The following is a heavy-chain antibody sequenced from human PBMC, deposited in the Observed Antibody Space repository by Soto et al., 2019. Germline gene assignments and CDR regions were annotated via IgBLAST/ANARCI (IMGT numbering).Heavy chain of an antibody. J-gene: IGHJ4*02. V-gene: IGHV3-23*01. CDR2: ISGSGGSA. D-gene: IGHD2-8*01. Sequence: LRLSCAASGFTFSNYAMNWVRQAPVKGLEWVSTISGSGGSAYYADSVEGRFTISRDNSKYTLYLQMNSLRVDDTALYYCARVRQPDGIWTFYYWGRGVLVTVSS. CDR1: GFTFSNYA. CDR3: ARVRQPDGIWTFYY.